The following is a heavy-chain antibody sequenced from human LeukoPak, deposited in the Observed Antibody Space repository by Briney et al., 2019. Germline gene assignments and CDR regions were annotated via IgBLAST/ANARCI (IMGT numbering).Heavy chain of an antibody. Sequence: GGSLRLSCAASGFTFDTYSMNWVRQAPGKGLEWVSSISSSSYIYYADSAKGRFSTSRDNAKNMLYLQMNSLRAEDTAVYYCASGRLVGAPDYWGQGTLVTVSS. D-gene: IGHD1-26*01. J-gene: IGHJ4*02. CDR2: ISSSSYI. CDR1: GFTFDTYS. V-gene: IGHV3-21*01. CDR3: ASGRLVGAPDY.